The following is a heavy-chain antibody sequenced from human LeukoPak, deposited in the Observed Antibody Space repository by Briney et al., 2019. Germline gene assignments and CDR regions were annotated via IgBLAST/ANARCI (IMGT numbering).Heavy chain of an antibody. CDR1: GVSVSGYY. Sequence: SETLSLTCTVSGVSVSGYYWSWVRQPPGKGLEWVGYIHYSGSTNYNPSLKSGVTISVDTSKNQFSLKLSSVTAADTAIYYCARGGSKQWLVDDSWGQGTLVTVSS. V-gene: IGHV4-59*02. J-gene: IGHJ4*02. CDR2: IHYSGST. D-gene: IGHD6-19*01. CDR3: ARGGSKQWLVDDS.